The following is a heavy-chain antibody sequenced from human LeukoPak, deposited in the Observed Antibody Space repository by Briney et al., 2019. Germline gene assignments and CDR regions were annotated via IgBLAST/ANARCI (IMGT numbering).Heavy chain of an antibody. CDR3: ARDGTAAGLYFDL. V-gene: IGHV3-7*01. CDR1: GFTFTDYW. CDR2: IRQDGSEK. D-gene: IGHD6-13*01. Sequence: GGSLRLSCEVSGFTFTDYWMNWVRQAPGEGPEWVASIRQDGSEKTYVDSVKGRFTISRDNTKNSLSLQLNGLRAEDTAVYYCARDGTAAGLYFDLWGQGTLVTVSS. J-gene: IGHJ4*01.